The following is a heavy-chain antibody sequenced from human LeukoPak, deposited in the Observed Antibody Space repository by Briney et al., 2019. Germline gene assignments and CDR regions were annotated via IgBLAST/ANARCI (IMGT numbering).Heavy chain of an antibody. V-gene: IGHV3-11*01. Sequence: GGSLRLSCAASGFTFSDYYMSWIRQAPGKGLEWVSYISSSGSTIYYADSVNGRFTISRDNAKNSLYLQMNSLRAEDTAVYYCARSIVVVAASFFDYWGQGTLVTVSS. J-gene: IGHJ4*02. CDR3: ARSIVVVAASFFDY. CDR2: ISSSGSTI. CDR1: GFTFSDYY. D-gene: IGHD2-15*01.